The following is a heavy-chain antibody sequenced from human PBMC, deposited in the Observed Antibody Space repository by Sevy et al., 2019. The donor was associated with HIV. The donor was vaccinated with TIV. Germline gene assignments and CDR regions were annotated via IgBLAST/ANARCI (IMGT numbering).Heavy chain of an antibody. J-gene: IGHJ4*02. V-gene: IGHV3-48*01. Sequence: GSLRLSCAASGFTFSTYSMNWVRQAPGKGLEWVSYISSSSRTIFYADSVKGRFTISRDNAKKSLYLQMDSLTAEDTAVYYCARDEQTYGDYDYFDYWGQGTLVTVSS. CDR3: ARDEQTYGDYDYFDY. CDR2: ISSSSRTI. D-gene: IGHD4-17*01. CDR1: GFTFSTYS.